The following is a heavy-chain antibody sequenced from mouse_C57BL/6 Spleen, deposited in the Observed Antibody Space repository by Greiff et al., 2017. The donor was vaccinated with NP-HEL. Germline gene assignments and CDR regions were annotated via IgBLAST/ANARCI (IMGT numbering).Heavy chain of an antibody. CDR1: GFTFSDYY. CDR3: ARLGPYYFDY. D-gene: IGHD4-1*01. J-gene: IGHJ2*01. Sequence: EVNLVESEGGLVQPGSSMKLSCTASGFTFSDYYMAWVRQVPEKGLEWVANINYDGSSTYYLDSLKSRFIISRDNAKNILYLQMSSLKSEDTATYYCARLGPYYFDYWGQGTTLTVSS. V-gene: IGHV5-16*01. CDR2: INYDGSST.